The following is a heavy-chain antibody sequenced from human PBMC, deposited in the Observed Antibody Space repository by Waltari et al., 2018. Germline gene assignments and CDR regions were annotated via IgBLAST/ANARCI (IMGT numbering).Heavy chain of an antibody. D-gene: IGHD4-17*01. CDR2: IYTSGST. Sequence: QVQLQESGPGLVKPSQTLSLTCTVSGGSISSGSYYWSWIRQPAGKGLEWIGYIYTSGSTNYNPSLKSRVTISVDTSKNQFSLKLSSVTAADTAVYYCARSVGFYGENYFDYWGQGTLVTVSS. V-gene: IGHV4-61*09. CDR3: ARSVGFYGENYFDY. CDR1: GGSISSGSYY. J-gene: IGHJ4*02.